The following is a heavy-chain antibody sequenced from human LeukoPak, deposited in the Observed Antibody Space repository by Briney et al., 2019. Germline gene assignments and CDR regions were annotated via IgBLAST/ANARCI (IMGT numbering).Heavy chain of an antibody. V-gene: IGHV4-59*01. CDR2: IYYSGST. J-gene: IGHJ6*03. CDR3: SAADPYYYYMDV. Sequence: KPSETLSLTCTVSGGSISSYYWSWIRQPPGKGLEWIGYIYYSGSTNYNPSLKSRVTISVDTSKNQFSLKLSSVTAADTAVYYCSAADPYYYYMDVWGKGTTVTVSS. D-gene: IGHD6-13*01. CDR1: GGSISSYY.